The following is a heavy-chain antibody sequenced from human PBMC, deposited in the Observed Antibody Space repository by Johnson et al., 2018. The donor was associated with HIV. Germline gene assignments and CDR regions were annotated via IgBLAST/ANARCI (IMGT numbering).Heavy chain of an antibody. CDR2: IWYDGSNK. CDR3: AKDLRVFDWLNAYDAFDS. D-gene: IGHD3-9*01. CDR1: GFTFSSYG. J-gene: IGHJ3*02. Sequence: QMQLVESGGGVVLPWGSLRLSCAASGFTFSSYGMHWVRQAPGKGLEWVAVIWYDGSNKYYADSVKGRFTISRDNSKNTLYLQMNSLRADDTAVYYCAKDLRVFDWLNAYDAFDSWGQGTMVTVSS. V-gene: IGHV3-33*06.